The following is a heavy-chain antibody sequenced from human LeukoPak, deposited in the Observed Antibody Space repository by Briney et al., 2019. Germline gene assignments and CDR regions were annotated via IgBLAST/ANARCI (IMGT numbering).Heavy chain of an antibody. Sequence: SETLSLTCTVSGGSISSSSYYWGWIRQPPGKGLEWIGSIYYSGSTYYNPSLKSRVTISVDTSKNQFSLKLSSVTAADTAVYYCARDPSAYYDILTGLDDIWGQGTMVTVSS. V-gene: IGHV4-39*07. CDR3: ARDPSAYYDILTGLDDI. J-gene: IGHJ3*02. CDR2: IYYSGST. D-gene: IGHD3-9*01. CDR1: GGSISSSSYY.